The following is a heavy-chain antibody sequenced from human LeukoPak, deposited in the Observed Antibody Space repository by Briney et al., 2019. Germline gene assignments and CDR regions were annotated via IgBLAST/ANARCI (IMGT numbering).Heavy chain of an antibody. CDR2: ISSSSSYI. J-gene: IGHJ4*02. D-gene: IGHD6-13*01. CDR1: GFTFSSYS. Sequence: GGSLRLSCAAFGFTFSSYSMNWVRQAPGKGLEWVSSISSSSSYIYYADSVKGRFTISRDNAKNSLYLQMNSLRAEDTALYYCAKDVAAAGRIFDYWGQGTLVTVSS. V-gene: IGHV3-21*04. CDR3: AKDVAAAGRIFDY.